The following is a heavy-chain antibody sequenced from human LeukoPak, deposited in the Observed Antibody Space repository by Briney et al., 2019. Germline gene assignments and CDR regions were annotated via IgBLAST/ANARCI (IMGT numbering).Heavy chain of an antibody. Sequence: GESLKISCKGSGYSFTSYWIGWVRQMPGKGLEWMGIIYPGDSDTRYSPSFQGQVTISADKSISTAYLQWSSLKASDTAMYYCARGRGGGAAAGPKDAFDIWGQGTMVTVSS. V-gene: IGHV5-51*01. J-gene: IGHJ3*02. CDR1: GYSFTSYW. CDR3: ARGRGGGAAAGPKDAFDI. D-gene: IGHD6-13*01. CDR2: IYPGDSDT.